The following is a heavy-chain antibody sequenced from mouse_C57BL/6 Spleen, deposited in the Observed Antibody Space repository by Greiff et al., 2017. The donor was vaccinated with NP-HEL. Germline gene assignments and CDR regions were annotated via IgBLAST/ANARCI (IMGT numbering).Heavy chain of an antibody. CDR1: GYSITSGYY. J-gene: IGHJ2*01. Sequence: VQLKESGPGLVKPSQSLSLTCSVTGYSITSGYYWNWIRQFPGNKLEWMGYISYDGSNNYNPSLKNRIAITRDTSKNHFFLKLNSVTTEDTATYDCARVDGYYAPYFDYWGQGTTLTVSS. CDR2: ISYDGSN. D-gene: IGHD2-3*01. V-gene: IGHV3-6*01. CDR3: ARVDGYYAPYFDY.